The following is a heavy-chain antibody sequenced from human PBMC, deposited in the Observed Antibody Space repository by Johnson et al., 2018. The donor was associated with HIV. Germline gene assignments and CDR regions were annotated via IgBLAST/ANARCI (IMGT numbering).Heavy chain of an antibody. V-gene: IGHV3-33*06. CDR1: GFTFSSYG. CDR2: IWYDGSNK. CDR3: AKAFSSSCSDAFDI. J-gene: IGHJ3*02. Sequence: VQLVESGGGVVQPGRSLRLSCAASGFTFSSYGMHWVRQAPGKGLEWVAVIWYDGSNKYYADSVKGRFTISRDNSKNTLYLQMNSPRAEDTAVYYCAKAFSSSCSDAFDIWGQVTMVTVSS. D-gene: IGHD6-13*01.